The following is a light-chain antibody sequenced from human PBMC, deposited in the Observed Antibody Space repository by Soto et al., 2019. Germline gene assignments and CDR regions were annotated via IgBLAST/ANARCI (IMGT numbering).Light chain of an antibody. CDR3: MQALQTPPT. CDR2: LGS. Sequence: DIVMTQSPLSLPVTPGEPASISCRSSQSLLHRNGYNYLDWYLQKPGQSPQLLISLGSNRASGVPDRISGSGSGTDFTLKISGVEAEDVGIYYCMQALQTPPTFGQGTRLEIK. J-gene: IGKJ5*01. CDR1: QSLLHRNGYNY. V-gene: IGKV2-28*01.